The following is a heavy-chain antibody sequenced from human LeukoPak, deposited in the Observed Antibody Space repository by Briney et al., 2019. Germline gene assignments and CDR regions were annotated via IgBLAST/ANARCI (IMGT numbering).Heavy chain of an antibody. Sequence: SETLSLTCAVYGGSFSGYYWSWTRQPPGKGLEWIGEINHSGSTNYNPSLKSRVTISVDTSKNQFSLKLSSVTAADTAVYYCARAILGGWGQGTLVTVSS. J-gene: IGHJ1*01. CDR2: INHSGST. D-gene: IGHD3-3*02. CDR3: ARAILGG. V-gene: IGHV4-34*01. CDR1: GGSFSGYY.